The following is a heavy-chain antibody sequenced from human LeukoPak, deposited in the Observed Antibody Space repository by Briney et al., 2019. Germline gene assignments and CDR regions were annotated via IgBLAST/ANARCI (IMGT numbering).Heavy chain of an antibody. D-gene: IGHD4-17*01. CDR2: ISWNSGSI. CDR3: AKDYGDYDYFDY. J-gene: IGHJ4*02. V-gene: IGHV3-9*02. CDR1: GFTSEDYA. Sequence: GRSLRLSCAASGFTSEDYAMHWVRQAPGKGLEWVSGISWNSGSIGYADSVKGRFTISRDNAKNSLYLQMNSLRAEDTALYYCAKDYGDYDYFDYWGQGTLVTVSS.